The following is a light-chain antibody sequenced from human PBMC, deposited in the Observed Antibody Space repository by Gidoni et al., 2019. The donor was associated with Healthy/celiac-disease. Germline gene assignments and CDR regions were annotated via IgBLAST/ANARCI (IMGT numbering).Light chain of an antibody. V-gene: IGKV2-28*01. CDR2: LGS. J-gene: IGKJ3*01. CDR1: QSILHSNGYNY. CDR3: MQALQTPPFT. Sequence: DIVMTQSTLSLPVTPGEPASISCRSSQSILHSNGYNYLDWYLQKPGQSPQLRIYLGSNQASGVPDRFSGSVAGTDFTLKISRVEAEDVGVDYCMQALQTPPFTFGPGTKVDIK.